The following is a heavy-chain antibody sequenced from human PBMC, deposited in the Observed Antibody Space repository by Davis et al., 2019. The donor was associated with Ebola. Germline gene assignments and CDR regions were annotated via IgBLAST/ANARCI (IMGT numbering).Heavy chain of an antibody. CDR2: VSWNSGRI. Sequence: SLKISCAASGFTFDDYAMHWVRQAPGKGLEWVSSVSWNSGRIDYADSVKGRFTISRDNTKKSVHLVMNSLRVEDMALYFCAKWGFGESPDHWGQGTQVTVSS. CDR1: GFTFDDYA. J-gene: IGHJ4*02. CDR3: AKWGFGESPDH. D-gene: IGHD3-10*01. V-gene: IGHV3-9*03.